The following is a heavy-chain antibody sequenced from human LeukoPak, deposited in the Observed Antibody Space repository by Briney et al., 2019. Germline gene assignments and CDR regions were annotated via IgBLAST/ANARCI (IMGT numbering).Heavy chain of an antibody. J-gene: IGHJ3*02. V-gene: IGHV4-59*01. CDR3: ARDSTVVDAFDI. D-gene: IGHD4-23*01. Sequence: SETLSLTCTVSGGSISSYYWSWIRQPPGKGLEWIGYIYYSGSTNYNPSLKSRVTISVDTSKNQFSLKLSSVTAADTAVYYCARDSTVVDAFDIWGQGTMVTVSS. CDR2: IYYSGST. CDR1: GGSISSYY.